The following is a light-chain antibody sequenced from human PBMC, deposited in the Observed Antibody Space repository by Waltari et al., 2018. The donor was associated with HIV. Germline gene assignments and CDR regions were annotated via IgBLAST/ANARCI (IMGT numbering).Light chain of an antibody. CDR3: SSYAGTYTWV. V-gene: IGLV2-11*01. J-gene: IGLJ3*02. Sequence: QSALTQPRSVSGSPGQSVTISCTGPSSDVGGYTSVPWYQQHPTKAPTLTIYDVSKRPSGVPDRFSGSKSGNTASLTISGLQAEDEADYYCSSYAGTYTWVFGGGTKLTVL. CDR2: DVS. CDR1: SSDVGGYTS.